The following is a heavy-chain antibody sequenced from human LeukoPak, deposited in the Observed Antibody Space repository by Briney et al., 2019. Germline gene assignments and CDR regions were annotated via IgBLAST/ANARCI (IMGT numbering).Heavy chain of an antibody. Sequence: ASVKVSCKASGGTFSSYAISWVRQAPGQGLEWMGRIIPILGIANYAQKFQGRVTITADKSTSTAYMELSSLRSKDTAVYYCARDDADYYDSSGYSDIWGQGTMVTVSS. D-gene: IGHD3-22*01. CDR2: IIPILGIA. J-gene: IGHJ3*02. V-gene: IGHV1-69*04. CDR1: GGTFSSYA. CDR3: ARDDADYYDSSGYSDI.